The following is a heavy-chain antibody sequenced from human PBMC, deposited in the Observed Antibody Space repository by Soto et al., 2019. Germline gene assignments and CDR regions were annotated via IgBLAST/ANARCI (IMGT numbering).Heavy chain of an antibody. J-gene: IGHJ4*02. CDR3: ATEHQNDYGDQRVDY. Sequence: QVQLVESGGGVVQPGGSLRLSGAAPGFTFSSYAMHWVRQAPGRGLGWVAVISYDGSNKYYADSVKGRFTISRDNSKNTLYLQMNSLRAEDTAVYYCATEHQNDYGDQRVDYWGQGTLVTVSS. D-gene: IGHD4-17*01. V-gene: IGHV3-30-3*01. CDR1: GFTFSSYA. CDR2: ISYDGSNK.